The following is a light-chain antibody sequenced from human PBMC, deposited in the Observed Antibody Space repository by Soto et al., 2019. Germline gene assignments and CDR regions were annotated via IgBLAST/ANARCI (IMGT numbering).Light chain of an antibody. J-gene: IGKJ5*01. CDR1: QSVGTN. V-gene: IGKV3-15*01. CDR2: DAS. Sequence: EILMTQSPATLSVSPGERATLSCRASQSVGTNLAWYQQKPGQGPRLLIYDASIRATGIPDRFSGSGSGTAFTLTISSLQSEDSALYHCQQYKKFPLSSFGQRTRLDI. CDR3: QQYKKFPLSS.